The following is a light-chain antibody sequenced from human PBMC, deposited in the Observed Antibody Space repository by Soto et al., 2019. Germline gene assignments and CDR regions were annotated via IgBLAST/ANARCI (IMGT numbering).Light chain of an antibody. CDR3: QQSYSNTRT. CDR1: QSISNW. CDR2: RAS. J-gene: IGKJ1*01. Sequence: DIQMTQSPSTLSASVGDRVTITCRAGQSISNWLAWYQQKPGKAPKLLIYRASSLESGVPSRFSGSGAGTDFTLTISSLQPEDFATDYCQQSYSNTRTFGQGTKVDIK. V-gene: IGKV1-5*03.